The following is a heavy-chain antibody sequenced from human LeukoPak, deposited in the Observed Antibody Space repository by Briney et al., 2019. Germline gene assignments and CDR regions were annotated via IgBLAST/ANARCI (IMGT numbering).Heavy chain of an antibody. Sequence: GGSLRLSCAASGFTFSSYAMSWVRQAPGKGLEWVSAISGSGGSTYYADSVKGRFTISRDNSKNTLYLQMNSLRAEDTAVYYCAKIPNSYYYDSSGYYTYWGQGTLVTVSS. CDR3: AKIPNSYYYDSSGYYTY. V-gene: IGHV3-23*01. J-gene: IGHJ4*02. D-gene: IGHD3-22*01. CDR2: ISGSGGST. CDR1: GFTFSSYA.